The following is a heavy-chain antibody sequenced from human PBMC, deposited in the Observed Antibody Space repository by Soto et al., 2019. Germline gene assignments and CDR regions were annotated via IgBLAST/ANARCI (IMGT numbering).Heavy chain of an antibody. J-gene: IGHJ4*02. D-gene: IGHD1-26*01. CDR1: SGYIRSNNW. CDR3: ARVFSGSYSDY. CDR2: IFQSGST. V-gene: IGHV4-4*02. Sequence: QVQLQESGPGLVKPSGTLSLTCAVSSGYIRSNNWWSWVRQPPGKGLEWIGEIFQSGSTNYNPSLKTRVTISVYISMNHFSLKLSSVTAANTAVYYCARVFSGSYSDYWGQGTLVTVYS.